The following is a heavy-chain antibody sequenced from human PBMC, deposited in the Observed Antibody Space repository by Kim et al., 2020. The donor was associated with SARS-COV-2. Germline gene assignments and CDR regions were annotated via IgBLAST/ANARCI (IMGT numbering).Heavy chain of an antibody. CDR1: GFTFSSYA. CDR3: AKDGWPYGDYGAVAKYYYYGMDV. CDR2: ISGSGGRT. Sequence: GGSLRLSCAASGFTFSSYAMSWVRQAPGKGLEWVSAISGSGGRTYYADSVKGRFTISRDNSKNTLYLQMNSLRAEDTAVYYCAKDGWPYGDYGAVAKYYYYGMDVWGQGTTVTVSS. J-gene: IGHJ6*02. V-gene: IGHV3-23*01. D-gene: IGHD4-17*01.